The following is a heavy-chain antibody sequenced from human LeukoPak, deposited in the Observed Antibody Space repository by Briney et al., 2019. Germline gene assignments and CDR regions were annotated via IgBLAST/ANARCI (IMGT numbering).Heavy chain of an antibody. J-gene: IGHJ1*01. CDR2: VYYSGTI. CDR1: GGAIDNYY. D-gene: IGHD2-21*02. V-gene: IGHV4-59*08. CDR3: ARHGTAAGPFQL. Sequence: SDTLSLTCTVSGGAIDNYYWSWIRQPPGKGLEWIAYVYYSGTINYNPPLESRVTISVDTSKNQFSLRLTSVAAANTAVYYCARHGTAAGPFQLWGQGTLVTVSS.